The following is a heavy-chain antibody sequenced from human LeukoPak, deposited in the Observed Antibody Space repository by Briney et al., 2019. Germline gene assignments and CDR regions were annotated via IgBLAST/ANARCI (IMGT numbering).Heavy chain of an antibody. V-gene: IGHV4-34*01. J-gene: IGHJ4*02. D-gene: IGHD1-26*01. CDR2: INQSGST. CDR3: ARWKILGAAKENY. CDR1: GGSFSAYY. Sequence: SETLSLTCAVYGGSFSAYYWSWVRQPPGKGLEWIGEINQSGSTSYNSSLKSRVTISVDTSKNQFSLKLSSVTAADTAVYYCARWKILGAAKENYWGQGTLVTVSS.